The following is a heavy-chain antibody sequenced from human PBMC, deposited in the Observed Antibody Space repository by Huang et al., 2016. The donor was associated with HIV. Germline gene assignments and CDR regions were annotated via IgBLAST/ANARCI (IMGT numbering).Heavy chain of an antibody. CDR2: MFWDDDN. V-gene: IGHV2-5*02. J-gene: IGHJ4*02. CDR3: AHRQTYDFWSGSFDS. Sequence: QITLKESGPTLVKPTQTLTLTCTFSGFSITTDGAGVGWIRQPPGKALEWLALMFWDDDNRYSPSLKNRLSITKDTSKNQVVLTMTNMDPVDTATYFCAHRQTYDFWSGSFDSWGQGTLVTVSS. D-gene: IGHD3-3*01. CDR1: GFSITTDGAG.